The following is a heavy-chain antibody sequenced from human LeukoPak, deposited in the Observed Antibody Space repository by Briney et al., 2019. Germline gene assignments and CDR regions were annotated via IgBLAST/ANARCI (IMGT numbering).Heavy chain of an antibody. D-gene: IGHD1-26*01. V-gene: IGHV3-23*01. CDR3: AKDRDSGSYSDY. CDR2: ISGSGGST. Sequence: GASLRLSCAASGFTFSSYATSWVRQAPGKGLEWVSAISGSGGSTYCADSVKGRFTISRDNSKNTLYLQMNSLRAEDTAVYYCAKDRDSGSYSDYWGQGTLVTVSS. J-gene: IGHJ4*02. CDR1: GFTFSSYA.